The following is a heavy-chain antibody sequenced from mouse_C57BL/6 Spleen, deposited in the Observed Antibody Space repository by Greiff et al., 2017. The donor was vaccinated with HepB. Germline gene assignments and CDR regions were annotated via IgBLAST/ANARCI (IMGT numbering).Heavy chain of an antibody. CDR1: GYTFTSYW. CDR2: IDPNSGGT. D-gene: IGHD2-4*01. Sequence: VQLQQSGAELVKPGASVKLSCKASGYTFTSYWMPWVKQRPGRGLEWIGRIDPNSGGTKYNEKFKSKATLTVDKPSSTAYMQFSSLTSEDSAVYYCAKTAYDYAWYFDVWGTGTTVTVSS. CDR3: AKTAYDYAWYFDV. V-gene: IGHV1-72*01. J-gene: IGHJ1*03.